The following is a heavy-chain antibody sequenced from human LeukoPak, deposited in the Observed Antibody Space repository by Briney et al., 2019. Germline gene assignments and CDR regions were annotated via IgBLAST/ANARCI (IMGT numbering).Heavy chain of an antibody. CDR1: GFTFSSYS. V-gene: IGHV3-21*01. CDR2: INTVASYI. J-gene: IGHJ4*02. CDR3: ARLRRNSDRSGFYYYYDN. D-gene: IGHD3-22*01. Sequence: GGSLRLSCAASGFTFSSYSFNWVRQAPGKGLEWVSSINTVASYIYYADSVRGRFTISRDNAENSLWLQMNGLRAEDSAVYYCARLRRNSDRSGFYYYYDNGGQGTLVTVSS.